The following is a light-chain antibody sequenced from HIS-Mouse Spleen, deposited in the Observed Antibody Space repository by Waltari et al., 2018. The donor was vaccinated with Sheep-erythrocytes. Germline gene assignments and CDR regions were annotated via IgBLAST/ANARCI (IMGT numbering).Light chain of an antibody. CDR2: DVS. CDR1: SSDVGGYNY. CDR3: CSYAGSYTFV. Sequence: QSALTQPRSVSGSPGQSVTIPCTGTSSDVGGYNYVSWYQPHPGKAPKLMIDDVSKRPSGVPDRFSGSKSGNTASLTISGLQAEDEADYYCCSYAGSYTFVFGGGTKLTVL. V-gene: IGLV2-11*01. J-gene: IGLJ2*01.